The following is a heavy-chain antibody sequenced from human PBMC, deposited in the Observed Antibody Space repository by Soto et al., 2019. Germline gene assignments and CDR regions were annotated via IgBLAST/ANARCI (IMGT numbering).Heavy chain of an antibody. V-gene: IGHV4-30-2*01. Sequence: SETLSLTCAVSGGSISSGGYSWSWIRQPPGKGLEWIGYIYHSGSTYYNPSLKSRVTISVDRSKNQFSLKLSSVTAADTAVYYCARCGIAARRHQNWFDPWRQGTLVTVSS. CDR3: ARCGIAARRHQNWFDP. D-gene: IGHD6-6*01. CDR2: IYHSGST. J-gene: IGHJ5*02. CDR1: GGSISSGGYS.